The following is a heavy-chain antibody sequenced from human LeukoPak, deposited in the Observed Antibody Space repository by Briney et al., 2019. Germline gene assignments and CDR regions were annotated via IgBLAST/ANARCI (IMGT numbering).Heavy chain of an antibody. CDR2: ISGSGSI. Sequence: RAGGSLRLSCAASGFTFNDNYMSWIRQAPGKGLEWVSYISGSGSIYYADSVKGRFTISRDNAKNSLYLQMNSLRAEDTAVYYCARDWRDSSGKFPNDAFDIWGQGTMVTVSS. CDR1: GFTFNDNY. J-gene: IGHJ3*02. D-gene: IGHD3-22*01. CDR3: ARDWRDSSGKFPNDAFDI. V-gene: IGHV3-11*04.